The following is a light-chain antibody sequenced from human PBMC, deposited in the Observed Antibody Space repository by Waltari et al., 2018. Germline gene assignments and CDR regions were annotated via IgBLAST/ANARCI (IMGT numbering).Light chain of an antibody. CDR2: DVT. V-gene: IGLV2-11*01. J-gene: IGLJ2*01. CDR1: SGDVGDFTY. Sequence: QSALTQPRSVSGSPGQSVTISCTGSSGDVGDFTYVSWYQQHPGKAPKLMIYDVTKRPSGVPVRFSGSGSADTASLTISGRQAEDEADYYCCSYGGSYTLVVFGGGTKLTVL. CDR3: CSYGGSYTLVV.